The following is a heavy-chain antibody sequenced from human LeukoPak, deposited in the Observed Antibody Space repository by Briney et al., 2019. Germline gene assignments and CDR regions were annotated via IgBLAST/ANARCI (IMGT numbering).Heavy chain of an antibody. J-gene: IGHJ4*02. V-gene: IGHV4-59*08. D-gene: IGHD3-22*01. CDR1: GGSISSYY. Sequence: PSETLSLTCTVSGGSISSYYWSWIRQPPGKGLEWIGYIYYSGSTNYNPSLKSRVTISVDTSKNHFSLKLSSVTAADTAVYYCARTPLDSSGYYSDYWGQGTLVSVSS. CDR3: ARTPLDSSGYYSDY. CDR2: IYYSGST.